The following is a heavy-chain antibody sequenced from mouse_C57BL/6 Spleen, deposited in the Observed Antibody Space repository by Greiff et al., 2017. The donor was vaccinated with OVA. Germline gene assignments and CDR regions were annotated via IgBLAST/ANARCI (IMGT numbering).Heavy chain of an antibody. Sequence: EVQGVESGGGLVKPGGSLKLSCAASGFTFSDYGMHWVRQAPEKGLEWVAYISSGSSTIYYADTVKGRFTISRDNAKNTLFLQMTSLRSEDTAMYYCARGRYYGSSDYYAMDYWGQGTSVTVSS. D-gene: IGHD1-1*01. CDR2: ISSGSSTI. CDR1: GFTFSDYG. J-gene: IGHJ4*01. V-gene: IGHV5-17*01. CDR3: ARGRYYGSSDYYAMDY.